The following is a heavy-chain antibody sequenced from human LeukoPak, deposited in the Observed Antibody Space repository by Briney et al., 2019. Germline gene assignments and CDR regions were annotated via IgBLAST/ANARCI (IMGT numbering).Heavy chain of an antibody. J-gene: IGHJ4*02. D-gene: IGHD6-6*01. CDR2: ISCVVGTT. CDR3: AKQLIAARTNDY. CDR1: GFTFSDYA. Sequence: KTGGSLILSCAASGFTFSDYAISSVCQAPRKGLKWVSAISCVVGTTYYAHSVKGQFTISRDNSKNTLYLQMNSLRAEDTAVYYCAKQLIAARTNDYWGQGTLVTVSS. V-gene: IGHV3-23*01.